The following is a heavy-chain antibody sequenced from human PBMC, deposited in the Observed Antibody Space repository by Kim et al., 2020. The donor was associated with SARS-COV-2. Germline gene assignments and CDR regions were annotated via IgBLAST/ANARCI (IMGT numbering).Heavy chain of an antibody. Sequence: GGSLRLSCAASGFTFSSYGMNWVRQAPGKGLEWVSSISSSSSYIYYADSVKGRFTISRDNAKNSLYLQMNGLRAEDTAVYYCARGRDGYNMMGYWGQGTLVTVSS. V-gene: IGHV3-21*01. J-gene: IGHJ4*02. CDR3: ARGRDGYNMMGY. D-gene: IGHD5-12*01. CDR2: ISSSSSYI. CDR1: GFTFSSYG.